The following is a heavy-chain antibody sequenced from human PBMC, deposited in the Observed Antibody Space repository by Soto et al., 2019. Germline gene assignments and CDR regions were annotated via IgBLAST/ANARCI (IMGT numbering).Heavy chain of an antibody. V-gene: IGHV4-31*03. CDR1: GGSFSGGGYY. CDR3: ARTSMFGVVLNAFDI. CDR2: ISYSGNT. Sequence: QVQLQESGPGLVKPSQTLSLTCTVSGGSFSGGGYYWSWIRQHPGKGLEWMGYISYSGNTKYKPSLQSRITISVDTSENQFSLRLTSVTAADTAIYFCARTSMFGVVLNAFDIWGQGTLVTVSS. D-gene: IGHD3-3*01. J-gene: IGHJ3*02.